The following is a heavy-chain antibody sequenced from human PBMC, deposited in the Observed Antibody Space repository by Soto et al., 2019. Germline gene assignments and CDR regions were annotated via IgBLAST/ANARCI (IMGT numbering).Heavy chain of an antibody. CDR3: ARGGERITMFGVGPRMNV. J-gene: IGHJ6*02. CDR1: GDSINSGDFY. V-gene: IGHV4-30-4*01. Sequence: PSETLSLTCTVSGDSINSGDFYWSWIRQPPGKGLEWVGYIYYTGSAYYSPSLKSRVTISIDTSNNRFSLKLSSVTAADTAVYYCARGGERITMFGVGPRMNVWGQGTTVTVSS. CDR2: IYYTGSA. D-gene: IGHD3-3*01.